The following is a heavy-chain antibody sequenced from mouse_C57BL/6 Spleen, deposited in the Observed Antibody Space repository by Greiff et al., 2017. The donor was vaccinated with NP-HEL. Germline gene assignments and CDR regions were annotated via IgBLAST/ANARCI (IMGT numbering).Heavy chain of an antibody. CDR1: GYTFTSYW. CDR2: IDPSDSYT. V-gene: IGHV1-50*01. J-gene: IGHJ2*01. D-gene: IGHD1-1*01. CDR3: ARDTTGGY. Sequence: QVQLQQSGAELVKPGASVKLSCKASGYTFTSYWMQWVKQRPGQGLEWIGEIDPSDSYTNYNQKFKGKATLTVDTSSSTAYMQLSSLTSEDSAVYYCARDTTGGYWGQGTTLTVSS.